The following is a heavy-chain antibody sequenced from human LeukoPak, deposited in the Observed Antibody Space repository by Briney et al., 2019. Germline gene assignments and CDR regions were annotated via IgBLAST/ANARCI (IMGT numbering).Heavy chain of an antibody. J-gene: IGHJ4*02. V-gene: IGHV3-30*02. Sequence: GGSLRLSCAASGFTFSDYGMHWVRQAPGKGLEWVAFIRYDGSNKYYTDSVKGRLTISRDNSKNTLYLQMGSLRAEDTAVYYCAKGTYYYDSSGYYPRDWGQGTLVTVSS. CDR3: AKGTYYYDSSGYYPRD. CDR1: GFTFSDYG. CDR2: IRYDGSNK. D-gene: IGHD3-22*01.